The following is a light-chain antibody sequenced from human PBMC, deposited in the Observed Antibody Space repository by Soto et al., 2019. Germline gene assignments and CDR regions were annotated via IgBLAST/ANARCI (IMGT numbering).Light chain of an antibody. CDR1: QGISSY. CDR2: AAS. CDR3: QQLNSYPT. Sequence: DIQLTQSPSFLSASVGDRVTITCRASQGISSYLAWYQQKPGKAPKLMIYAASTLQSGVPSRFRGSGSGTEFTLPTSSLQPDDFATYYCQQLNSYPTFGGGTKVEIK. V-gene: IGKV1-9*01. J-gene: IGKJ4*01.